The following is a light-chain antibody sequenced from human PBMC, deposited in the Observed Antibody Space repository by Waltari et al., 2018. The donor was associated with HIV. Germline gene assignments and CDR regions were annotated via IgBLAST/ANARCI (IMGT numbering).Light chain of an antibody. CDR2: EAS. CDR1: GSDLRDYNS. Sequence: QSALTQPASVSGSPGQSITISCTGTGSDLRDYNSVSWYQHHPGKAPHVITYEASNRPSGVASRFSGSSSGNTASLTISGLQAEDEADYFCTSYISSASPEFGGGTKVTVL. CDR3: TSYISSASPE. J-gene: IGLJ3*02. V-gene: IGLV2-14*01.